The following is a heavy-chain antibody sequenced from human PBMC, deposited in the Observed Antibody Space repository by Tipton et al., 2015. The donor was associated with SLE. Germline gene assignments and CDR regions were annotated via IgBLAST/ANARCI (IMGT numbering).Heavy chain of an antibody. Sequence: TLSLTCSVSGESFNNYYWSWIRQPAGEGLEWIGRIYVNGYTNYNPSLESRLSISVDTSKNQLSLRLSSVTAADTAVYYCARLQYSSSSKWLDRWGQGTLVTVSS. D-gene: IGHD6-6*01. J-gene: IGHJ5*02. V-gene: IGHV4-4*07. CDR2: IYVNGYT. CDR3: ARLQYSSSSKWLDR. CDR1: GESFNNYY.